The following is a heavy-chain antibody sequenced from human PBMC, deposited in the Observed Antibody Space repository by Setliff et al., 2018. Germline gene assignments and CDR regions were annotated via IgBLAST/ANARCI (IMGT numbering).Heavy chain of an antibody. Sequence: PSETLSLTCTVSGGSIKDEDHYWGWIRQPPGKGLEWIGHIYTSGSTNYNPSLKSRVTISMDTSKNQFSLKLTSVTAADTAVYYCARVPNFWSGYLDYWGQGTLVTVS. CDR1: GGSIKDEDHY. J-gene: IGHJ4*02. CDR2: IYTSGST. V-gene: IGHV4-61*09. CDR3: ARVPNFWSGYLDY. D-gene: IGHD3-3*01.